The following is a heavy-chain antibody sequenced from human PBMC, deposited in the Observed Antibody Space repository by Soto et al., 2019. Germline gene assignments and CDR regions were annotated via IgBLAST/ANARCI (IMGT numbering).Heavy chain of an antibody. D-gene: IGHD3-22*01. CDR3: ARDLRPGYYYDSSGYYSYS. Sequence: SETLSLTCTVSGGSVSSGSYYWSWIRQPPGKGLEWIGYIYYSGSTNYNPSLKSRVTISVDTSKNQFSLKLSSVTAADTAVYYCARDLRPGYYYDSSGYYSYSWGQGTLVTVSS. CDR1: GGSVSSGSYY. J-gene: IGHJ5*02. CDR2: IYYSGST. V-gene: IGHV4-61*01.